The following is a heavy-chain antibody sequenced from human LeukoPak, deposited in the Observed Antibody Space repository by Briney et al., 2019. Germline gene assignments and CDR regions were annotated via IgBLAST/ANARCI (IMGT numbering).Heavy chain of an antibody. V-gene: IGHV4-34*01. J-gene: IGHJ5*02. CDR3: ARRDPPYYYGSGSHWFDP. CDR1: GGSFSGYY. CDR2: INHSGST. Sequence: SETLSLTCAVYGGSFSGYYWSWIRQPPGKGLEWIGEINHSGSTNYNPSLKSRVTISVDTSKNQFSLKLSSVTAADTAVYYCARRDPPYYYGSGSHWFDPWGQGTLVTVSS. D-gene: IGHD3-10*01.